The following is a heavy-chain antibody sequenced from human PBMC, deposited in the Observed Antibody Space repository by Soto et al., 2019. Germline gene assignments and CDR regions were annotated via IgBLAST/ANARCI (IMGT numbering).Heavy chain of an antibody. CDR3: ARLPDYYGSGSYSGFDP. Sequence: SETLSLTCTVSGGSISSSSYYWGWIRQPPGKGLEWIGSIYYSGSTYYNPSLKSRVTISVDTSKNQFSLKLSSVTAADTAVYYCARLPDYYGSGSYSGFDPWGQGTLVTVSS. V-gene: IGHV4-39*01. CDR1: GGSISSSSYY. J-gene: IGHJ5*02. CDR2: IYYSGST. D-gene: IGHD3-10*01.